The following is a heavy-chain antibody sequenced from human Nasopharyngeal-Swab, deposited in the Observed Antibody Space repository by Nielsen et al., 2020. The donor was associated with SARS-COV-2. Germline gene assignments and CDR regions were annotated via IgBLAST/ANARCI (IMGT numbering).Heavy chain of an antibody. CDR1: GGSISSGDYY. CDR2: IYYSGST. J-gene: IGHJ4*02. Sequence: SETLSLTCTVSGGSISSGDYYWSWIRQPPGKGLEWIGYIYYSGSTYYNPSLKSRVTISVDTSKNQFSLKLSSVTAADTAVFYCARERELTFDYWGQGTLVTVSS. D-gene: IGHD1-7*01. V-gene: IGHV4-30-4*01. CDR3: ARERELTFDY.